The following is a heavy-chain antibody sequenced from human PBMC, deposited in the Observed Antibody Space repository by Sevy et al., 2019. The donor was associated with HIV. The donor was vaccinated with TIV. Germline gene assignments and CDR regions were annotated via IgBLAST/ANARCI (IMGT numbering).Heavy chain of an antibody. Sequence: GGSLRLSCAASGFTFSSYWMHWVRQAPGKGLVWVSRINSDGSSTSYADSVKGRFTISRDNSKNTLYLQMNSLRAEDTAIYYCAKGRVMITFGGVTDFDYWGQGTLVTVSS. CDR3: AKGRVMITFGGVTDFDY. J-gene: IGHJ4*02. D-gene: IGHD3-16*01. V-gene: IGHV3-74*01. CDR2: INSDGSST. CDR1: GFTFSSYW.